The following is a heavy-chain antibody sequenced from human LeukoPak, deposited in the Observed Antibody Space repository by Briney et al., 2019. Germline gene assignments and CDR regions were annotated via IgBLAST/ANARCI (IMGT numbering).Heavy chain of an antibody. V-gene: IGHV4-38-2*02. Sequence: SETLSLTCAVSGYSISSGYYWGWIRPPPGKGLEWIGSIYHSGSTYYNPSLKSRVTISVDTSKNQFSLKLSSVTAADTAVYYCARDVADYYGSGSYHPMRTNRFDPWGQGTLVTVSS. D-gene: IGHD3-10*01. CDR2: IYHSGST. CDR1: GYSISSGYY. J-gene: IGHJ5*02. CDR3: ARDVADYYGSGSYHPMRTNRFDP.